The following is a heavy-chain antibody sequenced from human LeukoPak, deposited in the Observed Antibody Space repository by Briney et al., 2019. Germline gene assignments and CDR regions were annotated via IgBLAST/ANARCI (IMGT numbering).Heavy chain of an antibody. J-gene: IGHJ3*02. D-gene: IGHD2-2*01. V-gene: IGHV4-4*07. CDR3: ARLSVPDVFGAFDI. CDR1: GGSISSYY. CDR2: INTSGST. Sequence: PSETLSLTCTVSGGSISSYYWSWIRQPPGKGLEWIGRINTSGSTNYNPSLKSRVTMSLDTSNMHFSLRLSSVTAADTAVYYCARLSVPDVFGAFDIWGQGTMVTVSS.